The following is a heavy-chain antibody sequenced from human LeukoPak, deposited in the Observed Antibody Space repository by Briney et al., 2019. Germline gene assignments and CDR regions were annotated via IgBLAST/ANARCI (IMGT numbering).Heavy chain of an antibody. Sequence: GGSLRLSCAASGFTFSSYAMSWVRQTPGKGLEWVSAISGSGGSTYYADSVKGRFTITRGNSKNTLFLQMNSLRAEDTAFYYCANSLLARGGGPSDYWGQGTLVT. V-gene: IGHV3-23*01. D-gene: IGHD3-16*01. J-gene: IGHJ4*02. CDR3: ANSLLARGGGPSDY. CDR2: ISGSGGST. CDR1: GFTFSSYA.